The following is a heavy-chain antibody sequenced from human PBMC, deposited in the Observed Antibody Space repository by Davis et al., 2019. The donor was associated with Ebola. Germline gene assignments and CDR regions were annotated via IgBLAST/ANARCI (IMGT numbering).Heavy chain of an antibody. J-gene: IGHJ5*02. Sequence: ASVKDSCKAPGYTFTGYYMHWVRQAPGQRLEWMGWINPNSGGTNYAQKVQGRVTMTRDTSISTAYMELSRLRSDDTAVYYCARDRPAAIRSVNWFDPWGQGTLVTVSS. CDR1: GYTFTGYY. D-gene: IGHD2-2*02. CDR2: INPNSGGT. V-gene: IGHV1-2*02. CDR3: ARDRPAAIRSVNWFDP.